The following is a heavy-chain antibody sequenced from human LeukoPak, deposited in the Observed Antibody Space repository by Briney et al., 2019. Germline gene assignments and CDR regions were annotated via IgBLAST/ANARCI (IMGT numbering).Heavy chain of an antibody. J-gene: IGHJ3*02. V-gene: IGHV7-4-1*02. CDR3: ARDRGVLRYFDWSKDAFDI. CDR1: GYTFTGYY. Sequence: ASVKVSCKASGYTFTGYYMHWVRQAPGQGLEWMGWINTNTGNPTYAQGFTGRFVFSLDTSVSTAYLQISSLKAEDTAVYYCARDRGVLRYFDWSKDAFDIWGQGTMVTVSS. D-gene: IGHD3-9*01. CDR2: INTNTGNP.